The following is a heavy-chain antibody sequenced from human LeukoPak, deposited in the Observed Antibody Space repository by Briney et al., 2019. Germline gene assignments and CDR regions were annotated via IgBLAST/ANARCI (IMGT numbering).Heavy chain of an antibody. CDR3: ARSGSGLNIDY. J-gene: IGHJ4*02. CDR2: ISGSSSYT. V-gene: IGHV3-11*06. Sequence: SLRISCAAFGFTFSDYYMGWVRQAPGKGLEWVSYISGSSSYTNYADSVKGQFTISRDNAMHSLYLQMNSLRAEDTAVYYCARSGSGLNIDYWGQGTLVTVSS. D-gene: IGHD6-19*01. CDR1: GFTFSDYY.